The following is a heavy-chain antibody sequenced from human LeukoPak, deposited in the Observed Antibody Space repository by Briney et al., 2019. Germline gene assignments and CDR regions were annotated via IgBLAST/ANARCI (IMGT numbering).Heavy chain of an antibody. J-gene: IGHJ4*02. CDR2: MDPNSGNP. CDR3: ARLYYRRVTRYSGSYYGSSYFDY. Sequence: GASVKVSCKASGYTFTSYDINWVRQATGQGLEWMGWMDPNSGNPGYAQKFQGRVTITRNTSISTAYMELSSLRSEDTAVYYCARLYYRRVTRYSGSYYGSSYFDYWGQGTLVTVSS. V-gene: IGHV1-8*03. CDR1: GYTFTSYD. D-gene: IGHD1-26*01.